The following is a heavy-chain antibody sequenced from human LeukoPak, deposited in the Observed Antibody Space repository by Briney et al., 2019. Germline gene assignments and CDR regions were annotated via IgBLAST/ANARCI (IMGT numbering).Heavy chain of an antibody. CDR2: ITISSSII. CDR1: GFTFSGYE. V-gene: IGHV3-21*01. Sequence: GGSLRLSCAASGFTFSGYEMNWVRQARGKGLEWVSSITISSSIIYYADSVKGRFTISRDNAKNSLFLQMNSLRAEDTAVYFCARDLSDDYSLDYWGQGTLVSVSS. J-gene: IGHJ4*02. CDR3: ARDLSDDYSLDY. D-gene: IGHD3-16*01.